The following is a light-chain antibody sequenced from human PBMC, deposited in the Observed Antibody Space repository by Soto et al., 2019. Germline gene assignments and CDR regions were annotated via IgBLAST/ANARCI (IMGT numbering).Light chain of an antibody. V-gene: IGKV1-27*01. Sequence: DIQMTQSPSSLSASVGDRVTITCRARQGISNYLAWYQQKPGKVPKLLLYAASTLQSGVPSRFSGSGSGTDFTLTISSLQPEDVATYYCQKYNSAPWTFGQGPKVEIK. CDR2: AAS. CDR1: QGISNY. J-gene: IGKJ1*01. CDR3: QKYNSAPWT.